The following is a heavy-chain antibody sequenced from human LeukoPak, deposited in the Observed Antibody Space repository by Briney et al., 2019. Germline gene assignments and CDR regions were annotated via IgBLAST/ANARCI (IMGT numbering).Heavy chain of an antibody. J-gene: IGHJ4*02. D-gene: IGHD3-3*01. CDR3: AKDRTRQAY. Sequence: GGSLKLSCAASGFTFSNYWMSWVRLTPGKGLEWVANIKEDGSDKYYADSLKGRFTISRDNAKNSLYLQMNSLRAEDTAVYYCAKDRTRQAYWGQGTLVTVSS. V-gene: IGHV3-7*03. CDR1: GFTFSNYW. CDR2: IKEDGSDK.